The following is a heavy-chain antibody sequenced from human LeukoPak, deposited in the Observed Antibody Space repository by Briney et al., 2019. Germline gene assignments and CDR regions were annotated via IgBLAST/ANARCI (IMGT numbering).Heavy chain of an antibody. CDR3: ARRGYALYYFDY. V-gene: IGHV3-30*02. CDR1: GFTFSSYG. CDR2: IRYDGSNK. Sequence: GGSLRLSCAASGFTFSSYGMHWVRQAPGKGLEWVAFIRYDGSNKYYADSVKGRFTISRDNSKNTLYLQMNSLRAEDTAVYYCARRGYALYYFDYWGQGTLVTVSS. J-gene: IGHJ4*02. D-gene: IGHD2-2*01.